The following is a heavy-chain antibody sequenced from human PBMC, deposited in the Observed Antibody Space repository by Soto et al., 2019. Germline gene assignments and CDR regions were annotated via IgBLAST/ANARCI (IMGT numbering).Heavy chain of an antibody. CDR1: GGSFSDYF. CDR2: INHSGST. Sequence: QVQLQQWGAGLLKPSETLSLTCAVSGGSFSDYFWSWIRQPPGKGLEWIGEINHSGSTRYNPSLKSRVTISVDTSMNHFSLKLSSVTAADPAVYFCASSGPARHWGQGNLVTVSS. D-gene: IGHD2-15*01. CDR3: ASSGPARH. J-gene: IGHJ4*02. V-gene: IGHV4-34*01.